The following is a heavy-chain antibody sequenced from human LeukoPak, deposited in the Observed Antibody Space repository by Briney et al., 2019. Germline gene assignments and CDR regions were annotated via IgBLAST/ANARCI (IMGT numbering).Heavy chain of an antibody. CDR3: ARTYYDFWSGPGGSDY. Sequence: GGSLRLSCAASGFTFSSYWVSWVRQAPGKGLEWVANIKQDGSEKYYVDSVKGRFTISRDNAKNSLYLQMNSLRAEDTAVYYCARTYYDFWSGPGGSDYWGQGTLVTVSS. V-gene: IGHV3-7*01. CDR2: IKQDGSEK. CDR1: GFTFSSYW. J-gene: IGHJ4*02. D-gene: IGHD3-3*01.